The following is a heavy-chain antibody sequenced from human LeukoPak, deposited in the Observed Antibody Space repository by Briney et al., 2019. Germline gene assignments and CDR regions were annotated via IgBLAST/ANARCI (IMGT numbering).Heavy chain of an antibody. CDR1: GFTFSSYA. V-gene: IGHV3-23*01. CDR3: AKVRTYFYHGLDV. D-gene: IGHD1-14*01. Sequence: GGSLRLSCAASGFTFSSYAMSWVRQAPGKGLEWVSGISGTTSGTYYADSVKGRFTISRDNSKNTLFLQVNSLRAEDTAVYYCAKVRTYFYHGLDVWGQGTTVTVPS. CDR2: ISGTTSGT. J-gene: IGHJ6*02.